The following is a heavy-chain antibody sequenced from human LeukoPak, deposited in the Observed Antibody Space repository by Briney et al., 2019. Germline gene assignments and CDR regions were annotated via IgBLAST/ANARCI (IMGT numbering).Heavy chain of an antibody. J-gene: IGHJ4*02. CDR2: ISGSGGST. CDR3: AKAVPNPITMIVEPPQSFDY. V-gene: IGHV3-23*01. D-gene: IGHD3-22*01. Sequence: GGSLRLSCAASGFTFSSYAMSWVRQAPGKGLEWASAISGSGGSTYYADSVKGRFTISRDNSKNTLYLQMNSLRAEDTAVYYCAKAVPNPITMIVEPPQSFDYWGQGTLVTVSS. CDR1: GFTFSSYA.